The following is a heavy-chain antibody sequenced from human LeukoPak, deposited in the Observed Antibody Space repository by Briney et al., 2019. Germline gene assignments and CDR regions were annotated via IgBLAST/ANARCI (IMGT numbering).Heavy chain of an antibody. CDR1: EFTFSSYH. V-gene: IGHV3-21*01. CDR3: AREIFWSGYYSNLHFDY. CDR2: ISSSSTYI. D-gene: IGHD3-3*01. Sequence: GGSLRLSCAASEFTFSSYHMNWVRQAPGKGLEWVSSISSSSTYIYYADSVKGRFTISRDNAKNSLYLQMNSLRAEDTAVYYCAREIFWSGYYSNLHFDYWGQGTLVTVSS. J-gene: IGHJ4*02.